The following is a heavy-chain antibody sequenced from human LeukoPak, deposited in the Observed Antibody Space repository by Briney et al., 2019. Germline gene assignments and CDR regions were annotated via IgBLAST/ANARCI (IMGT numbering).Heavy chain of an antibody. CDR2: MYYSGST. J-gene: IGHJ3*02. CDR1: GGSISSYY. Sequence: SETLSLTCTVSGGSISSYYWSWIRQPPGKGLEWIGYMYYSGSTSYNPSLKSRVTTSIDTSKNQFSLKLSSVTAADTAVYYCARSTTPDSIDIWGQGTMVTVSS. V-gene: IGHV4-59*08. D-gene: IGHD1-14*01. CDR3: ARSTTPDSIDI.